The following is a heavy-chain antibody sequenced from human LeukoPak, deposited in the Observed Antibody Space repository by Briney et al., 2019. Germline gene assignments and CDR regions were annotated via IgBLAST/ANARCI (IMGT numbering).Heavy chain of an antibody. J-gene: IGHJ4*02. CDR3: ARGFHYDSSGYYYFY. V-gene: IGHV1-69*05. CDR1: GGTLSSYA. CDR2: IIPLFGTA. Sequence: ASVKVSCKASGGTLSSYAISWVRRAPGPGLEWMGGIIPLFGTANYAQKFQGRLTITTDESTSTAYMELSSLRSEDTAVYYCARGFHYDSSGYYYFYWGQGTLVTVSS. D-gene: IGHD3-22*01.